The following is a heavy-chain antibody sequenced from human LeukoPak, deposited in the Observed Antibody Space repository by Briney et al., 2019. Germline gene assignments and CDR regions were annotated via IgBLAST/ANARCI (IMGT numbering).Heavy chain of an antibody. V-gene: IGHV3-21*01. CDR1: GFTFSSYS. D-gene: IGHD3-22*01. J-gene: IGHJ4*02. CDR2: ISSSSSYI. Sequence: GGSLRLSCAASGFTFSSYSVNWVRQAPGKGLEWVSSISSSSSYIYYADSVKGRFTISRDNAKNSLYLQMNSLRAEDTAVYYCARDKSHYYDSSGYSYWGQGTLVTVSS. CDR3: ARDKSHYYDSSGYSY.